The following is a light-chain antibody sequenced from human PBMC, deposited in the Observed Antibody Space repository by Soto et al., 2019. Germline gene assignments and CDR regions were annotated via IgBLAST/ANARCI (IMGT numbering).Light chain of an antibody. CDR3: QQSYRTPYT. CDR1: QSISSY. Sequence: DLQMTQSPSSLSASVGDRVTITCRASQSISSYLNWYQQKPGKAPKLLIYAASSLQSGVPSRFSGSGSGADFTLTISSLQPEDFASYDCQQSYRTPYTFGQGTKLEIK. J-gene: IGKJ2*01. V-gene: IGKV1-39*01. CDR2: AAS.